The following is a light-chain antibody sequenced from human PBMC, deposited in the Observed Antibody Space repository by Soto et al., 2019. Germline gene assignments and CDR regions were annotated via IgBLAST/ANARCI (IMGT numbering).Light chain of an antibody. CDR1: SSDIVGYNS. CDR2: DVT. Sequence: HSALTQSPSASGSPGQSVTISCTGTSSDIVGYNSVSWYQQHPGKAPKVMIYDVTKRPSGVPDRFSGSKSGNTASLTVSAVQSEDEADYYCSSYTDRKTLVFGTGTKVTV. V-gene: IGLV2-8*01. CDR3: SSYTDRKTLV. J-gene: IGLJ1*01.